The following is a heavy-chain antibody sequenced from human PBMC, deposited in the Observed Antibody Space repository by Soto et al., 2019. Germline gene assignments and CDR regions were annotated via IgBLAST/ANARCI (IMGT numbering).Heavy chain of an antibody. CDR1: GFTFSSYA. J-gene: IGHJ6*02. Sequence: HPGGSLRLSCAASGFTFSSYAMHWVRQAPGKGLEWVAVISYDGSNKYYADSVKGRFTISRDNSKNTLYLQMNSLRAEDTAVYYCAREEYYYDSSGYYYRDYYYGMDVWGQGTTVTVSS. CDR2: ISYDGSNK. D-gene: IGHD3-22*01. CDR3: AREEYYYDSSGYYYRDYYYGMDV. V-gene: IGHV3-30-3*01.